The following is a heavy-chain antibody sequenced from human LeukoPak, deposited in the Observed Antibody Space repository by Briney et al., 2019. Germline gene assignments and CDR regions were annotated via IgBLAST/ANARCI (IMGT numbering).Heavy chain of an antibody. J-gene: IGHJ4*02. CDR3: ATPPGYSSGWYDY. CDR2: INHSGST. D-gene: IGHD6-19*01. Sequence: SETLSLTCAVYGGSFSGYYWTWIRQPPGKGLEWIGEINHSGSTNYNPSLKSRVTISVDTSKNQFSLKLSSVTAADTAVYYCATPPGYSSGWYDYWGQGTLVIVSS. V-gene: IGHV4-34*01. CDR1: GGSFSGYY.